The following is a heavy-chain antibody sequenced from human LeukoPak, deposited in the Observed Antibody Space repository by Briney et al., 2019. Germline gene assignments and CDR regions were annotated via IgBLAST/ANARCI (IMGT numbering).Heavy chain of an antibody. CDR2: IIPIFGTA. V-gene: IGHV1-69*13. Sequence: ASVSLTCKASGGTFSSFAISWVRQAPGQGLEWMGGIIPIFGTANYAQKFHGRVTITADESTSTAYMELSSLRSEDTAVYYCARDFPFDYWGQGTLVTVSS. CDR3: ARDFPFDY. J-gene: IGHJ4*02. CDR1: GGTFSSFA.